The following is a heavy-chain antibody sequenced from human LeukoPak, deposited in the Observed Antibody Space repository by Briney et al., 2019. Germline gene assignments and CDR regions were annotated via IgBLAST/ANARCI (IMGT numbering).Heavy chain of an antibody. D-gene: IGHD6-13*01. J-gene: IGHJ4*02. CDR1: VGSFSGYY. Sequence: SETLSLTCAVYVGSFSGYYWGWIRQPPGKGLEWIGSIYHSGSTYYNPSLKSRVTISVDTSKNQFSLKLSSVTAADTAVYYCAGPVAAAGSEIHNWGQGTMVTVSS. CDR3: AGPVAAAGSEIHN. CDR2: IYHSGST. V-gene: IGHV4-38-2*01.